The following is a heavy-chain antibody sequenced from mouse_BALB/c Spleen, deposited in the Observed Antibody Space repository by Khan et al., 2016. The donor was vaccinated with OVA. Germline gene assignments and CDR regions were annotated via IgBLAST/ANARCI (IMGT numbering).Heavy chain of an antibody. CDR3: ARSLYYNYGYALDY. D-gene: IGHD2-4*01. CDR2: ISSTGST. CDR1: GYSITNDYA. V-gene: IGHV3-2*02. J-gene: IGHJ4*01. Sequence: DVQLQESGPGLVKPSQSLSLTCTVTGYSITNDYAWNWIRQFPGNKLEWMGYISSTGSTSYHPSLKSRISITRDTSKNQFFLQLRSVTSEDTATYYCARSLYYNYGYALDYWGRGTSVTVSS.